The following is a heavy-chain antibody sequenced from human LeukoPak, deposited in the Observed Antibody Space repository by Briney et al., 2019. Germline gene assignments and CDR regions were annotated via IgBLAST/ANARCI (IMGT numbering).Heavy chain of an antibody. CDR2: IYTSGST. V-gene: IGHV4-61*02. J-gene: IGHJ4*02. D-gene: IGHD3-22*01. Sequence: PSQTLSLTCSVSGGSISSGSYYWSWIRQPAGKGLEWIGRIYTSGSTNYNPSLKSRVTMSFAASNNQFSLRLSSVTAADTAVYYCARVTTGGYYNYWGQGTLVTVSS. CDR3: ARVTTGGYYNY. CDR1: GGSISSGSYY.